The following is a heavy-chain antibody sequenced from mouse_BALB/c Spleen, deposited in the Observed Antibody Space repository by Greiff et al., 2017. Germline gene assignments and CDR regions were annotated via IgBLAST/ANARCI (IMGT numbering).Heavy chain of an antibody. CDR2: ISSGGSTI. Sequence: EVLLVESGGGLVQPGGSRKLSCAASGFTFSSFGMHWVRQAPEKGLEWVAYISSGGSTIYYADTVKGRFTITSDNPKNTLFMQMTSLMSEDTAMYYCSGRYYGSSYWYFDVWGAGTTVTVSS. CDR1: GFTFSSFG. D-gene: IGHD1-1*01. CDR3: SGRYYGSSYWYFDV. V-gene: IGHV5-17*02. J-gene: IGHJ1*01.